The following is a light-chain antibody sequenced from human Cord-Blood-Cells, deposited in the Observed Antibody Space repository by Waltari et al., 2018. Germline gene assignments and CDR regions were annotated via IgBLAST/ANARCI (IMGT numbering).Light chain of an antibody. CDR1: QSISSY. Sequence: DIQMTQSPSSLSASVGDRVTITCRASQSISSYLIWYQQKTGKAPKLMIYAASSLQSGVASRFSAGGSGTDFTLTISSLQPEDFATYYCQQSYSTPPNTFGGGTKVEIK. V-gene: IGKV1-39*01. CDR3: QQSYSTPPNT. J-gene: IGKJ4*01. CDR2: AAS.